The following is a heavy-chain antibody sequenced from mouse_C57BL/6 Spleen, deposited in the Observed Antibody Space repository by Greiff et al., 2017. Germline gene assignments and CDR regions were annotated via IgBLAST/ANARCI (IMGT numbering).Heavy chain of an antibody. J-gene: IGHJ1*03. V-gene: IGHV3-8*01. Sequence: EVKLEESGPGLAKPSQTLSLTCSVTGYSITSDYWNWIRKFPGNKLEYMGYISYSGSTYYNPSLKSRISITRDTSKNQYYLQLDSVTTEDTATYYCARYSYDYDEYFDVWGTGTTVTVSS. CDR1: GYSITSDY. D-gene: IGHD2-4*01. CDR2: ISYSGST. CDR3: ARYSYDYDEYFDV.